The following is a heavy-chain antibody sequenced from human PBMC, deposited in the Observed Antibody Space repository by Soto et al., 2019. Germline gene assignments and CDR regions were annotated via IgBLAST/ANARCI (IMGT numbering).Heavy chain of an antibody. CDR1: GFTFSSYA. D-gene: IGHD6-19*01. J-gene: IGHJ4*02. Sequence: QVQLVESGGGVVQPGRSLRLSCAASGFTFSSYAMHWVRQAPGKGLEWVAVISYDGSNKYYADSVKGRFTISRDNSKNTLSLQMNSLRAEDTAVYYCARDQSVGGIAVAGTGGCDYWGQGTLFTVSS. CDR2: ISYDGSNK. CDR3: ARDQSVGGIAVAGTGGCDY. V-gene: IGHV3-30-3*01.